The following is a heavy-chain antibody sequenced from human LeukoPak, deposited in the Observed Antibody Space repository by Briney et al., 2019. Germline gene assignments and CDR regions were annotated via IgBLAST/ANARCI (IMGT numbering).Heavy chain of an antibody. CDR2: INPNSGGT. J-gene: IGHJ4*02. CDR3: ARGPRGLDY. CDR1: GYTFTSHK. Sequence: ASVKVSCKASGYTFTSHKIHWVRQAPGQGLEWMGWINPNSGGTNYAQKFQGRVTMTRDTSISTAYMELSRLRSDDTAVYYCARGPRGLDYWGQGTLVTVSS. V-gene: IGHV1-2*02. D-gene: IGHD3-10*01.